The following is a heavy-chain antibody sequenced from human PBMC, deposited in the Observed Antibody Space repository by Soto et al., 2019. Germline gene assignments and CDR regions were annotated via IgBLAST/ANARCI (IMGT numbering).Heavy chain of an antibody. V-gene: IGHV2-5*02. D-gene: IGHD2-21*02. J-gene: IGHJ6*02. Sequence: QVTLKESGPTLVKPTQTLTLTCTVSGLSLRTTGVGVAWVRQPPGNALERLALVSWDGDKRYSPSLRSRLTIAKDISEKQVLLTMTNMDTVDTATYYCVQSRCGGDCLGIYSSNAYNGLDVWGQGTTVNVSS. CDR2: VSWDGDK. CDR3: VQSRCGGDCLGIYSSNAYNGLDV. CDR1: GLSLRTTGVG.